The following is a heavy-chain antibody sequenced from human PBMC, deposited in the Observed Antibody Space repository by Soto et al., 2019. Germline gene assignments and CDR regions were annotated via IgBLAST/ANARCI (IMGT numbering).Heavy chain of an antibody. Sequence: ASVKGSCKASGYTFTSYYMHWLRKAPGQGLEWMGIINPSGGSTSYAQKFQGRVTMTRDTSTSTVYMELSSLRSEDTAVYYCARDPYVVVTATADYFDYWGQGTLVTVSS. D-gene: IGHD2-21*02. V-gene: IGHV1-46*01. CDR2: INPSGGST. CDR3: ARDPYVVVTATADYFDY. J-gene: IGHJ4*02. CDR1: GYTFTSYY.